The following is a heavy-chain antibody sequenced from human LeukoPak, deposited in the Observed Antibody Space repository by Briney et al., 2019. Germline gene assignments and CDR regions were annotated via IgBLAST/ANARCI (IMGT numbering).Heavy chain of an antibody. CDR1: GFTFSSYA. Sequence: RSGGSLRLSCAASGFTFSSYARTWVRQPPGKGLEWVSCIANGGTTYYTASVKGRFTISRDSSKNTLHLQMNSLRAEDTALYYCAKGRGGSCYSGVDYWGHGTLVTVSS. CDR2: IANGGTT. V-gene: IGHV3-23*01. D-gene: IGHD2-15*01. J-gene: IGHJ4*01. CDR3: AKGRGGSCYSGVDY.